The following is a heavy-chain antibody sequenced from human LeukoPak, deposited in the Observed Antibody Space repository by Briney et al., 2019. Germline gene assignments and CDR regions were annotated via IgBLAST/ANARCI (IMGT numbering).Heavy chain of an antibody. CDR3: AHRYFHESSGIRTFDY. CDR1: GFSLSTSGVG. D-gene: IGHD3-22*01. J-gene: IGHJ4*02. V-gene: IGHV2-5*02. Sequence: SGPTLVKPTQTLTLTCTFSGFSLSTSGVGVGWIRQPPGKALEWLALIYWDDAERYTPSLKSRLTITKDTSKNHVVLTMTNMDPVDTATYYCAHRYFHESSGIRTFDYWGQGTLVTVSS. CDR2: IYWDDAE.